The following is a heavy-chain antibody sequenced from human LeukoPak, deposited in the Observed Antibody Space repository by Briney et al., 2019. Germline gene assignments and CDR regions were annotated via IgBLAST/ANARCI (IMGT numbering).Heavy chain of an antibody. CDR1: GGTFSSYA. CDR3: ARVEARYYDSSGYYSY. V-gene: IGHV1-69*05. J-gene: IGHJ4*02. D-gene: IGHD3-22*01. Sequence: SVKVSCKVSGGTFSSYAISWVRQAPGQGLEWMGGIIPIFGTANYAQKFQGRVTITTDESTSTAYMELSSLRSEDTAVYYCARVEARYYDSSGYYSYWGQGTLVTVSS. CDR2: IIPIFGTA.